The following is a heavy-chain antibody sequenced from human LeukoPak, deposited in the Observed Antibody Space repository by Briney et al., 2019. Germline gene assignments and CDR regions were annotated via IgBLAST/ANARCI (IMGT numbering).Heavy chain of an antibody. D-gene: IGHD5-12*01. CDR1: GFTFSSYA. J-gene: IGHJ3*02. CDR3: TTDGYVNAFDI. CDR2: IKSKTDGGTT. Sequence: PGGSLRLSCAASGFTFSSYAMSWVRQAPGKGLEWVGRIKSKTDGGTTDYAAPVKGRFTISRGDSKNTLYLQMDSLKTEDTAVYYCTTDGYVNAFDIWGQGTMVTVSS. V-gene: IGHV3-15*01.